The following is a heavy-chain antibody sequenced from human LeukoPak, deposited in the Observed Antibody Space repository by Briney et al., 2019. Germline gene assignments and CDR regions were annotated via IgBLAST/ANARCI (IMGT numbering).Heavy chain of an antibody. CDR3: TASRGVWGALDAWDDAFDI. V-gene: IGHV3-73*01. CDR1: GFAFSGSA. J-gene: IGHJ3*02. Sequence: GGSLRLSCAASGFAFSGSAMHWVRQASGKGLEWVGRIRSKANSYATAYAASVKGRFTISRDDSKNTAYLQMNSLKTEDTAVYYCTASRGVWGALDAWDDAFDIWGQGTMVTVSS. CDR2: IRSKANSYAT. D-gene: IGHD3-16*01.